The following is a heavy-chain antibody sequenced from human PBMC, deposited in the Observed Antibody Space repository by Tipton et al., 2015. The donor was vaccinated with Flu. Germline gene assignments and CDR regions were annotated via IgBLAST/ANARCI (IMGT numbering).Heavy chain of an antibody. CDR2: IYTSGST. J-gene: IGHJ4*02. CDR1: GGSISSYY. V-gene: IGHV4-4*07. CDR3: ARVIWGSSDADYYFDY. D-gene: IGHD3-16*01. Sequence: LRLSCTVSGGSISSYYWSWIRQPAGKGLEWIGRIYTSGSTNYNPSLKSRVTMSVDTSKNQFSLKLSSVTAADTAVYYCARVIWGSSDADYYFDYWGQGTPVTVSS.